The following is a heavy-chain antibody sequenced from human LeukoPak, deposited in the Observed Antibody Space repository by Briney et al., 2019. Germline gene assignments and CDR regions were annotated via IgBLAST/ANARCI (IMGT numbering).Heavy chain of an antibody. CDR2: IFQRGYS. CDR1: GYSISSGYY. V-gene: IGHV4-38-2*01. J-gene: IGHJ5*02. CDR3: AGDKETTGNGRPNWFDP. D-gene: IGHD1-1*01. Sequence: SETLSLACAVSGYSISSGYYWGWIRQPPGKGLQWIGSIFQRGYSYYNPSLKSRVTISVDTSRNQFSLKLSSVTAADTAVYYCAGDKETTGNGRPNWFDPWGQGTLVTVSS.